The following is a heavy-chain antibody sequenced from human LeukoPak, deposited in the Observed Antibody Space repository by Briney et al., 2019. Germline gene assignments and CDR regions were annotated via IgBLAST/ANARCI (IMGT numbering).Heavy chain of an antibody. Sequence: PSETLSLTCTVSGGSISSYYWSWIRKPPGKGLEWIGYIYYSGSTNYNPSLKSRVTISVDTSKNQFSLKLSSVTAADTAVYYCARDLNGDYFDYWGQGTLVTVSS. CDR3: ARDLNGDYFDY. D-gene: IGHD4-17*01. J-gene: IGHJ4*02. V-gene: IGHV4-59*01. CDR1: GGSISSYY. CDR2: IYYSGST.